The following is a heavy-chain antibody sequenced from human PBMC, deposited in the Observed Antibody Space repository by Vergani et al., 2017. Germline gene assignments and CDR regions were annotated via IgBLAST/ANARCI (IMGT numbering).Heavy chain of an antibody. Sequence: QVQLVQSGAEVKKPGASVKVSRKVSGYTLTELSMHWVRQAPGKGREWMGGFDPEDGETIYAQKFQGRVTMTEDTSTDKAYMEMSSLRSEDTAVYYCATDLSEKWLVYFDYWGQGTLVTVSS. J-gene: IGHJ4*02. CDR3: ATDLSEKWLVYFDY. D-gene: IGHD6-19*01. V-gene: IGHV1-24*01. CDR2: FDPEDGET. CDR1: GYTLTELS.